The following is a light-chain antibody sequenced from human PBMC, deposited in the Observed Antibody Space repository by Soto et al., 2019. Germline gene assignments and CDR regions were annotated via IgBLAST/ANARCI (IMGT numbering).Light chain of an antibody. Sequence: QSVLTQPRSVSGSPGQSVTISCTGTSSDVGGYDHVSWYQQQHPGKAPKLMIFDVTKRPSGVPDRFSGSKSGNTASLSISGLQAEDGADYYCYSYAGSSYVFGTGTKVTVL. CDR2: DVT. CDR1: SSDVGGYDH. CDR3: YSYAGSSYV. J-gene: IGLJ1*01. V-gene: IGLV2-11*01.